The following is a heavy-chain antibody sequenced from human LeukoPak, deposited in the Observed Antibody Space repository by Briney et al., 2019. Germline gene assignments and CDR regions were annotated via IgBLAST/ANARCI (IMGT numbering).Heavy chain of an antibody. D-gene: IGHD3-22*01. J-gene: IGHJ3*02. CDR1: GFTFSNYA. CDR2: ISASGGST. CDR3: AKTLSNYYYDSSGYYVAFDI. V-gene: IGHV3-23*01. Sequence: PGGSLRLSCAASGFTFSNYAMSWVRQAPGKGLEWVSVISASGGSTYYADSVKGRFTISRDNSKNTVYLQMNSLRAGDTAVYYCAKTLSNYYYDSSGYYVAFDIWGQGTMVTVSS.